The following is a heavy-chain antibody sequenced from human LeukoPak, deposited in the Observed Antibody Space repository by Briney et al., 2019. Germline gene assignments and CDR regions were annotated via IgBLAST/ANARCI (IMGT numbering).Heavy chain of an antibody. V-gene: IGHV1-18*01. J-gene: IGHJ4*02. CDR2: ISAYNGNT. CDR1: GYTFTSYG. Sequence: ASVKVSCKASGYTFTSYGISWVRQAPGQGLEWMGWISAYNGNTNYAQKLQGRVTMTTDTSTSTAYMELSSLRSEDTAVYYCARDKYSGSYYGPEGYWGQGTLVTVSS. D-gene: IGHD1-26*01. CDR3: ARDKYSGSYYGPEGY.